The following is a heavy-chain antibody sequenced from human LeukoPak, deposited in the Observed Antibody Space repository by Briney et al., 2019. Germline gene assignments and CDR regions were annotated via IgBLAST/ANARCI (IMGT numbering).Heavy chain of an antibody. Sequence: GESLQISCKGSGYSFTSYWIGWVRQLPGKGLESMGIIYPGDSDTRYSPSFQGQVTISADKSISTAYLQWSSLKASDTAMYYCARRGQANAFDIWGQGTMVTVSS. CDR3: ARRGQANAFDI. D-gene: IGHD3-10*01. CDR2: IYPGDSDT. V-gene: IGHV5-51*01. J-gene: IGHJ3*02. CDR1: GYSFTSYW.